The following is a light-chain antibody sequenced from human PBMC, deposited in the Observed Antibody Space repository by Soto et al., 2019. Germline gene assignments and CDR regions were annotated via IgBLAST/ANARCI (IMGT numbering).Light chain of an antibody. CDR2: EVT. J-gene: IGLJ3*02. CDR1: SSDVGGYNY. Sequence: QSVLTQPPSASGSPGQSVTISCTGTSSDVGGYNYVSWYQQHPAKAPKLIIYEVTKRPSGVPDRFSASKSGNTASLTVSGLQADAEADYYCSAYAGSNNLVFGGGTKLTVL. V-gene: IGLV2-8*01. CDR3: SAYAGSNNLV.